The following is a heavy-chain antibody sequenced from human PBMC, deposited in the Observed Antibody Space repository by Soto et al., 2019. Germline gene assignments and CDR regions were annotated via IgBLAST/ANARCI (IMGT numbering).Heavy chain of an antibody. CDR3: ARDWRRAAAGLIDY. Sequence: ASVKVSCKASGYTFTSYARHWVRQAPGQRLEWMGWINAGNGNTKYSQKFQGRVTITRDNSKNTLYLQMNSLRAEDTAVYYCARDWRRAAAGLIDYWGQGTLVTVSS. CDR1: GYTFTSYA. J-gene: IGHJ4*02. V-gene: IGHV1-3*01. CDR2: INAGNGNT. D-gene: IGHD6-13*01.